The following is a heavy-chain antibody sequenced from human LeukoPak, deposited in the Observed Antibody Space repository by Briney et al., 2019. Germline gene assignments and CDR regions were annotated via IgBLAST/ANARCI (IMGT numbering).Heavy chain of an antibody. Sequence: GGSLRLSCAVSGFIFSSYSMNWVRQAPGKGLEWVSAISGSGGTTYYADSVKGRFTISRDNSKNTLHLQMNSLRAEDTAAYYCAKFAQRYCSGGSCHPFDYWGQGTLVTVSS. J-gene: IGHJ4*02. V-gene: IGHV3-23*01. CDR3: AKFAQRYCSGGSCHPFDY. D-gene: IGHD2-15*01. CDR1: GFIFSSYS. CDR2: ISGSGGTT.